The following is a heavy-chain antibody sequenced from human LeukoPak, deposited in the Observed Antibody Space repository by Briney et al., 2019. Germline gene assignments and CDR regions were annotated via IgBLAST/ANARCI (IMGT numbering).Heavy chain of an antibody. Sequence: ASVKVSCKVSGYTLTKLSMHWVRQAPGKGLEWMGGFDPEDGETIYAQKFQGRVTMTEDTSTDTAYMELSSLRSEDTAVYYCATGYRSSDWSTDAFDIWGQGTMVTVSS. V-gene: IGHV1-24*01. CDR1: GYTLTKLS. J-gene: IGHJ3*02. D-gene: IGHD6-19*01. CDR2: FDPEDGET. CDR3: ATGYRSSDWSTDAFDI.